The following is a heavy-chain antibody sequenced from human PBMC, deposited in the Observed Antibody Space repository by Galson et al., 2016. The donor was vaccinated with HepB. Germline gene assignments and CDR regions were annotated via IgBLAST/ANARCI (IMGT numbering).Heavy chain of an antibody. V-gene: IGHV3-53*01. CDR2: LYRVGTT. CDR3: GDRSGSYYDAFDI. CDR1: GFTMDSDY. D-gene: IGHD3-22*01. J-gene: IGHJ3*02. Sequence: SLRLSCAASGFTMDSDYISWVRQAPGKGLEWIALLYRVGTTHYADSIQGRFTISRDHSKTTLFLQMNNLRVDDPATYFCGDRSGSYYDAFDIWGPGTVVTVTS.